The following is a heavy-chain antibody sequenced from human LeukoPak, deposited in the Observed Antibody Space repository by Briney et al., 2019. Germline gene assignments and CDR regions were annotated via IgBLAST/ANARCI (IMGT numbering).Heavy chain of an antibody. CDR2: ISSSSSYI. Sequence: SGGSLRLSCAASGFTFSSYSMNWVRQAPGKGLEWVSSISSSSSYIYYADSVKGRFTISRDSAKNSLYLQMNSLRAEDTAVYYCARDRTGEPDYWGQGTLVTVSS. J-gene: IGHJ4*02. V-gene: IGHV3-21*01. D-gene: IGHD7-27*01. CDR3: ARDRTGEPDY. CDR1: GFTFSSYS.